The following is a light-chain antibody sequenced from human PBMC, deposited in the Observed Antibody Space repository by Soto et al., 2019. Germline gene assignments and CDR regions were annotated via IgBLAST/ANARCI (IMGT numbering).Light chain of an antibody. Sequence: EIVLTQSPGSLSLSPGERATLSCRASQPIVATHLAWYQQKLGQAPRLLIYGASSRASGIPDRFSGGGSGTDFTLTITRLEPEDSAVYYCQLGGFGQGTKVEIQ. J-gene: IGKJ1*01. CDR2: GAS. CDR3: QLGG. V-gene: IGKV3-20*01. CDR1: QPIVATH.